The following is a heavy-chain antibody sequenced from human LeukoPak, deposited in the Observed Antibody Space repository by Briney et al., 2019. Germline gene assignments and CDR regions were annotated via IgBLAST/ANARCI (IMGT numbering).Heavy chain of an antibody. Sequence: GGSLRLSCGASGFTFNNYWMHWVRQAPGMGLVWVSRINSDGSGTTYADSVKGRVTISRDNAKNTLYLQTNSLRAEDAAVYYCARGKDGVWAFDIWGQGTTVTVSS. CDR3: ARGKDGVWAFDI. V-gene: IGHV3-74*01. CDR2: INSDGSGT. D-gene: IGHD3-16*01. CDR1: GFTFNNYW. J-gene: IGHJ3*02.